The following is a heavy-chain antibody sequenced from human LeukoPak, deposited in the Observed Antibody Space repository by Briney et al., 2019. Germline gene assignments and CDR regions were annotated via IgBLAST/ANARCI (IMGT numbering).Heavy chain of an antibody. J-gene: IGHJ4*02. Sequence: ASVKVSCKASGYSFINYFVHWVRQAPGQGLEWMGRINPNSGDANSAQNFQGRVTMTRDTSISTAYMELSRLRSDDTAVYYCARDYCSSTSCLFDYWGQGTLVTVSS. CDR3: ARDYCSSTSCLFDY. CDR2: INPNSGDA. D-gene: IGHD2-2*01. V-gene: IGHV1-2*06. CDR1: GYSFINYF.